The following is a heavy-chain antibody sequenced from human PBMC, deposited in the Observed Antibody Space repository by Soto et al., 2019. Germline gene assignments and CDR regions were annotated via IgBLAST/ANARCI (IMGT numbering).Heavy chain of an antibody. Sequence: PGESLKISCQASGYRFTNYWIGWVRQMPGKGLEWMGIIYPYDSDARYSPSFQGQVTISADKSISTAYLQWSSLKASDTAIYYCAFFYRGDHGGDGLDVSGLRSSVTVS. D-gene: IGHD2-21*02. V-gene: IGHV5-51*01. CDR2: IYPYDSDA. J-gene: IGHJ6*02. CDR3: AFFYRGDHGGDGLDV. CDR1: GYRFTNYW.